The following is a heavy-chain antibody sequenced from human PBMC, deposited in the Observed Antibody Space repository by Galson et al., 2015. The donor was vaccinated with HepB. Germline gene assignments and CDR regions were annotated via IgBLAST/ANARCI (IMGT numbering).Heavy chain of an antibody. CDR3: ARVLHSSSWSSEYYYGMDV. V-gene: IGHV1-69*13. D-gene: IGHD6-13*01. J-gene: IGHJ6*02. CDR1: GGTFSSYA. Sequence: SVKVSCKASGGTFSSYAISWVRQAPGQGLEWMGGIIPIFGTANYAQKFQGRVTITADESTSTAYMELSSLRSEDTAVYYCARVLHSSSWSSEYYYGMDVWGQGTTVTVSS. CDR2: IIPIFGTA.